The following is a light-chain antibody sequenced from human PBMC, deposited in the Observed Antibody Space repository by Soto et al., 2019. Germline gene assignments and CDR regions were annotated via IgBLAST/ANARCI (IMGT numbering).Light chain of an antibody. CDR1: QSVSSN. J-gene: IGKJ1*01. Sequence: EIVMTQSPATLSVSPGERATLSCRASQSVSSNLAWYQQKPGQAPRLLIYGASTRCTGIPARFSGSGSGTELPLTLSSLQSEDFAVYYCPQYNNWPPWTFGRGTKVELK. CDR3: PQYNNWPPWT. CDR2: GAS. V-gene: IGKV3-15*01.